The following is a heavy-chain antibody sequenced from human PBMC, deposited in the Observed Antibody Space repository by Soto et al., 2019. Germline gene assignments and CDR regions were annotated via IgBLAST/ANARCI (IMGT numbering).Heavy chain of an antibody. J-gene: IGHJ4*02. Sequence: GGSLRLSCTASGFTFGDYAMSWFRQAPGKGLEWVGFIRSKAYGGTTEYAASVKGRFTISRDDSKSIAYLQMNSLKTEDTAVYYCTRVKPQVWDSIAVDYWGQGTLVTVSS. CDR3: TRVKPQVWDSIAVDY. CDR2: IRSKAYGGTT. CDR1: GFTFGDYA. D-gene: IGHD6-19*01. V-gene: IGHV3-49*03.